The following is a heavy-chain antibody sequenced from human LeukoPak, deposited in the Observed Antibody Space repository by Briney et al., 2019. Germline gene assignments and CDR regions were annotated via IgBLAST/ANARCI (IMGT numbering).Heavy chain of an antibody. CDR2: IYYSGSI. Sequence: SETLSLTCTVSGGSISSYYWSWIRQPPGKGLEWIGHIYYSGSIVYNTSLKSRVTISVDTSKNQFSLKLSSVTAADTAVYYCVRGCCGNYWHFDYWGQGTLVTVSS. J-gene: IGHJ4*02. V-gene: IGHV4-59*08. D-gene: IGHD1-26*01. CDR1: GGSISSYY. CDR3: VRGCCGNYWHFDY.